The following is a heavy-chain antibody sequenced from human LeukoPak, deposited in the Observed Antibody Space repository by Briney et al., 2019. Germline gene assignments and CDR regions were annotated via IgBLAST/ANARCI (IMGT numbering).Heavy chain of an antibody. CDR2: IYYSGST. Sequence: SETLSLTCTVSGDCISGRGYYWAWIRQPPGKGLEWIGSIYYSGSTRYNPSLKSRVTISIDTPKKQFSLTLNSVTAADTAVYYCARAEIYYYDYYYIDVWGKGTTVTVSS. CDR3: ARAEIYYYDYYYIDV. V-gene: IGHV4-39*07. J-gene: IGHJ6*03. D-gene: IGHD5/OR15-5a*01. CDR1: GDCISGRGYY.